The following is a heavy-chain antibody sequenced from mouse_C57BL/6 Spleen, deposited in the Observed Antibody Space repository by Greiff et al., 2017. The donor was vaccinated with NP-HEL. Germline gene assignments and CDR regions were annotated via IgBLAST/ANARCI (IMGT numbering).Heavy chain of an antibody. CDR2: INPSNGGT. V-gene: IGHV1-53*01. CDR1: GYTFTSYW. Sequence: QVQLQQPGTELVKPGASVKLSCKASGYTFTSYWMHWVKQRPGQGLEWIGNINPSNGGTNYNEKFKSKATLTVDKSSSTAYMQRSSLTSEDSAVYYCARQLTVYYDYDARFAYWGQGTLVTVSA. CDR3: ARQLTVYYDYDARFAY. D-gene: IGHD2-4*01. J-gene: IGHJ3*01.